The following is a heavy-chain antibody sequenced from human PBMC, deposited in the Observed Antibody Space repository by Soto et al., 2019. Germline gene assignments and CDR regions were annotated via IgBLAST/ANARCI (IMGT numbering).Heavy chain of an antibody. CDR3: ARGRLYLLAY. V-gene: IGHV4-61*01. J-gene: IGHJ4*02. CDR2: IYYRETT. CDR1: GSSVSSGSYY. Sequence: PSETLYLTGSVSGSSVSSGSYYWSWLRQPPGKGLEWIVYIYYRETTNYIPSLKSPVTRSVETSKSQFTLKLSSVTAADTAMYYCARGRLYLLAYWGQGTRVTVSS.